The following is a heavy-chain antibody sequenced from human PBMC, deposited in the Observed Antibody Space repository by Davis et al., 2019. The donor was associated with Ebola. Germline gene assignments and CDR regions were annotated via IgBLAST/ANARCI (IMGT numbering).Heavy chain of an antibody. CDR3: ARDKIVVVVAATLDY. V-gene: IGHV3-30*09. J-gene: IGHJ4*02. CDR1: RFTFSIYA. D-gene: IGHD2-15*01. CDR2: ISYDGSKK. Sequence: PRRSLTLSCAPSRFTFSIYAMHWVRQAPGQVLAWVSLISYDGSKKYYADSVKGRFAISRDNSKNTLYLQMNSLRAEDTAVYYCARDKIVVVVAATLDYWGQGTLVTVSS.